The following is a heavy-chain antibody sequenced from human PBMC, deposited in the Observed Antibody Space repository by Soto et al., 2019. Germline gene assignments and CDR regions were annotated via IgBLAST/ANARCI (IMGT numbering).Heavy chain of an antibody. J-gene: IGHJ4*02. Sequence: GGSLRLSCAASGFPFSSYSMNWVRQAPGKGLEWVSSISSSSSYIYYADSVKGRFTISRDNAKNSLYLQMNSLRAEDTAVYYCARADEPWISTDYWGQGTLVTVSS. V-gene: IGHV3-21*01. CDR3: ARADEPWISTDY. CDR2: ISSSSSYI. D-gene: IGHD5-12*01. CDR1: GFPFSSYS.